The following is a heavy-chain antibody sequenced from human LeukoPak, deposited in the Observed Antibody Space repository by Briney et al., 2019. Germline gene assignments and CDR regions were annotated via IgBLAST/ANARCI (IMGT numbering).Heavy chain of an antibody. CDR2: INAGNGNT. V-gene: IGHV1-3*01. CDR1: GYTFTTFA. Sequence: ASVKVPCEASGYTFTTFAIHWVRQVPGQSLEWMGWINAGNGNTKYSQNFQGRVTITRDTSASTAYMELSSLTSEDTAVYYCARDSRTISNWFDTWGQGTPVTVSS. CDR3: ARDSRTISNWFDT. D-gene: IGHD1-1*01. J-gene: IGHJ5*02.